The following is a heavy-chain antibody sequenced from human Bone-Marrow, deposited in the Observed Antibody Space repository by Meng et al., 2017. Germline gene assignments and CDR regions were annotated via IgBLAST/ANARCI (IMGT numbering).Heavy chain of an antibody. CDR1: GYNITSYG. CDR3: ARDPSSSSCYFDY. V-gene: IGHV1-18*01. Sequence: ASAQISCKASGYNITSYGISWVRQAPGQGLEWMGWISAYHGNTNYAQKLQGRVTMTTDTSTSTAYMELRSLRSDDTAVYYCARDPSSSSCYFDYWGQGTLVTVSS. D-gene: IGHD6-13*01. CDR2: ISAYHGNT. J-gene: IGHJ4*02.